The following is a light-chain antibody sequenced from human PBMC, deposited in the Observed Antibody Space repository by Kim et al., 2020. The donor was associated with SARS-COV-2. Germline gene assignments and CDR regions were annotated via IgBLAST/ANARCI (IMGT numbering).Light chain of an antibody. CDR3: SSYSSSSTGV. CDR2: EVT. Sequence: GQFVTISCTGTSSDIAKYSRVSWFQQPPGTAPKLMIYEVTNRPSGVPDRFSGSKSGNTASLTISGLQAEDGADYYCSSYSSSSTGVFGTGAKVTVL. V-gene: IGLV2-18*02. J-gene: IGLJ1*01. CDR1: SSDIAKYSR.